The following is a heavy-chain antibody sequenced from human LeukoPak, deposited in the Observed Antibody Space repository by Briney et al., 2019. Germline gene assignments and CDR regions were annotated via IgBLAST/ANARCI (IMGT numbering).Heavy chain of an antibody. J-gene: IGHJ4*01. Sequence: PGGSLRLSCAASGFTFSDHYIDWVRQAPGKGLEWVGRSRDKGNSYTTAYAASVRGRFTISRDDSKNSLYLQMNSLKIDDTAVYYCTKLARAPRDFDYWGQGTLVTVSS. CDR3: TKLARAPRDFDY. CDR1: GFTFSDHY. D-gene: IGHD3-10*01. V-gene: IGHV3-72*01. CDR2: SRDKGNSYTT.